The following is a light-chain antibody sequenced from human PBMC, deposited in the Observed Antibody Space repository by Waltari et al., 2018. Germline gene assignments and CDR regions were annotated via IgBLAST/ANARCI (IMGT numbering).Light chain of an antibody. CDR1: QSVLYNSNNKNY. V-gene: IGKV4-1*01. J-gene: IGKJ3*01. Sequence: DIVMTQSPDSLTVSLGERATINCKSSQSVLYNSNNKNYLAWYQQKPGQTPTRLIYWASTRESGVPDRFSGSGSGTDFTLTISSLQAEDGAVYYCQQYYSTLPTFGPGTKVDIK. CDR2: WAS. CDR3: QQYYSTLPT.